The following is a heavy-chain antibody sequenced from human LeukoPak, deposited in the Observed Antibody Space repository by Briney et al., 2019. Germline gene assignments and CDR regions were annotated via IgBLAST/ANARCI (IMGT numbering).Heavy chain of an antibody. CDR3: ARGLGSSTSRHTFDI. J-gene: IGHJ3*02. D-gene: IGHD2-2*01. CDR2: ISGSGGST. CDR1: GFSFSSYV. Sequence: GGSLRLSCAASGFSFSSYVMSWVRQAPGKGLEWVSAISGSGGSTYFADSVKGRFTISRDNSKNALYLQMNSLSAEDTAIYYCARGLGSSTSRHTFDIWGQGTMVTVSS. V-gene: IGHV3-23*01.